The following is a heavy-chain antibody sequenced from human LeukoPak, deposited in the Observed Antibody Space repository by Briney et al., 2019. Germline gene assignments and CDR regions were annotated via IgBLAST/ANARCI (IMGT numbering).Heavy chain of an antibody. V-gene: IGHV4-61*03. J-gene: IGHJ4*02. CDR3: ARAKVGGNYYFDY. D-gene: IGHD3-10*01. CDR2: IYYSGST. Sequence: PSETLSPTCTVSGGSVSSNIYYWSWIRQPPGKGLDWIGYIYYSGSTNSNPSLKSRVTISVDTSKNHFSLKLSSVTAADTAVYYCARAKVGGNYYFDYWGQGTLVTVSS. CDR1: GGSVSSNIYY.